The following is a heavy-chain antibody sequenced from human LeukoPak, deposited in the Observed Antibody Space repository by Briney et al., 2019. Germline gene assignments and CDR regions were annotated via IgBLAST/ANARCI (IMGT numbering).Heavy chain of an antibody. CDR3: ARLLLAGYGDPRYFDY. V-gene: IGHV3-21*01. CDR1: GFSFSSYS. Sequence: GGSLRLSCAASGFSFSSYSMNWVRQAPGKGLEWVSSISSSSSYIYYADPVKGRFTISRDNAKNSLYLQMNSLRAEDTAVYYCARLLLAGYGDPRYFDYWGQGTLVTVSS. CDR2: ISSSSSYI. D-gene: IGHD4-17*01. J-gene: IGHJ4*02.